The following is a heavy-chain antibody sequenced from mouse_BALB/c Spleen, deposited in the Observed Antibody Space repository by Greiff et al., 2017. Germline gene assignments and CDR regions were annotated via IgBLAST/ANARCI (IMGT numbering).Heavy chain of an antibody. Sequence: EVQLQQSGAELVKPGASVKLSCKASGYTFTSYYMHWVKQRPEQGLEWIGWIDPENGDTAYAPKFQGKATMTADTSSNTAYLQLSSLTSEDTAVYYCNAHRYYDYWGQGTTLTVSS. CDR3: NAHRYYDY. V-gene: IGHV14-4*02. J-gene: IGHJ2*01. CDR1: GYTFTSYY. CDR2: IDPENGDT.